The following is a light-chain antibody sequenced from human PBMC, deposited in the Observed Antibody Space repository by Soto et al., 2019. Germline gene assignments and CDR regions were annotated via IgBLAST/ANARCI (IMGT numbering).Light chain of an antibody. CDR1: RSVGTT. CDR2: GAS. V-gene: IGKV3-15*01. Sequence: EMVMTQSPATLSVSPGERVILSCRASRSVGTTLAWYQQKPGQAPRLLIYGASTRATGIPARFSGSGSGTDFTLTISSLQYEDFAVYYCQQYNNWPDMYTFGQGTKLEIK. CDR3: QQYNNWPDMYT. J-gene: IGKJ2*01.